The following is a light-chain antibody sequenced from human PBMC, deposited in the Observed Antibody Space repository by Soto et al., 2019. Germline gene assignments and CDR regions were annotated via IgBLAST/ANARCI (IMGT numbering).Light chain of an antibody. J-gene: IGLJ3*02. V-gene: IGLV1-47*01. CDR1: DSNIGTKY. CDR2: TND. CDR3: AAWDDSLSGRV. Sequence: QSVLTQPPSASGAPGQRVTISCSGSDSNIGTKYVSWYQQLPGTAPKLLIYTNDQRPSGVPDRFSGSKSGTSASLAISGLRFEDEADYFCAAWDDSLSGRVFGGGTKLTVL.